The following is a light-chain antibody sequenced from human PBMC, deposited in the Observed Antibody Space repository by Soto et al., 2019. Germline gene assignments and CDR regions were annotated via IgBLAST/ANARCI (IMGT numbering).Light chain of an antibody. V-gene: IGLV1-40*01. J-gene: IGLJ2*01. CDR2: GNS. CDR1: SSNIGAGYD. Sequence: HSVLTQPPSVSGAPGQRVTISCAGSSSNIGAGYDVHWYQQLPGTAPKLLIYGNSNRPSGVPDRFSASKSGTSASLAITGLQAEDEADYYCQSYDSSLSAHVVFGGGTKLTVL. CDR3: QSYDSSLSAHVV.